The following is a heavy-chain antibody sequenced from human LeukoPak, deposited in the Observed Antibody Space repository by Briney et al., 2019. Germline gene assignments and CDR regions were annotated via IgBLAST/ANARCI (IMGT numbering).Heavy chain of an antibody. Sequence: GGSLRLSCAASGFTFSSYAMHWVRQAPGKGLEGVAVISYDGSNKYYADSVKGRFTISRDNSKNTLYLQMNSLRAEDTAVYYCARDNYDFWKKQYYYYYGMDVWGQGTTVTVSS. J-gene: IGHJ6*02. D-gene: IGHD3-3*01. V-gene: IGHV3-30-3*01. CDR2: ISYDGSNK. CDR1: GFTFSSYA. CDR3: ARDNYDFWKKQYYYYYGMDV.